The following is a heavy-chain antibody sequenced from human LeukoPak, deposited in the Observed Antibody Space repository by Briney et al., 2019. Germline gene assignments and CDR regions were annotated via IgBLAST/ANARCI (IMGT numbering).Heavy chain of an antibody. D-gene: IGHD4-17*01. CDR1: GGTFSSYA. Sequence: SVKVSCKASGGTFSSYAISWVRQAPGHGLEWMGGFIPIFSNANCAKKFQGRVTITTDESTRTAYMEPSSLRSEDTAVYYCARGPLNGDYDYDAFDIWGQGTMVTVSS. J-gene: IGHJ3*02. CDR3: ARGPLNGDYDYDAFDI. V-gene: IGHV1-69*05. CDR2: FIPIFSNA.